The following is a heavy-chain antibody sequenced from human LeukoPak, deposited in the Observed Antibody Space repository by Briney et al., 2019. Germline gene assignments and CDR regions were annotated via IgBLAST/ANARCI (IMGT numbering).Heavy chain of an antibody. CDR1: GFTFSGSA. Sequence: GSLRLSCAASGFTFSGSAMHWVRQASGKGLEWVGRIRSKANSYATAYAASVKGRFTISRDDSKNTAYLQMNSLKTEDTAVYYCTRPMAWDYGSGRVPYGMDVCGQGTTVTVS. J-gene: IGHJ6*02. V-gene: IGHV3-73*01. CDR2: IRSKANSYAT. D-gene: IGHD3-10*01. CDR3: TRPMAWDYGSGRVPYGMDV.